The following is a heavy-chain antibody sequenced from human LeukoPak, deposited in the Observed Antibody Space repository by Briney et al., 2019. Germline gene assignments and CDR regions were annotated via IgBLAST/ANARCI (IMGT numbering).Heavy chain of an antibody. CDR2: ISPYIGNT. Sequence: ASVKVSCKASGYTFTKYDIHWVRQAPGQRLEWMGWISPYIGNTYYSQKLQGRVTMTTDASTTTAYMELRSLRSDDTGVYYCARFTPRLSREKFDYWGQGTLVTVSS. V-gene: IGHV1-18*01. J-gene: IGHJ4*02. CDR3: ARFTPRLSREKFDY. D-gene: IGHD3-3*02. CDR1: GYTFTKYD.